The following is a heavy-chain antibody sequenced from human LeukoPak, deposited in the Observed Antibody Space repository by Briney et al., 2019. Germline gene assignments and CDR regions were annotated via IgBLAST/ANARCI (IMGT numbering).Heavy chain of an antibody. CDR1: GYTFTCYF. CDR3: ARGRPSPFDY. Sequence: GASLKVSCKASGYTFTCYFMYWVRQAPRQTLEWMGWINPNSGGTNYAQKFQGRVTMTRDTSISTAYMELSRLRSDDTAVYYCARGRPSPFDYWGQGTLVTVSS. CDR2: INPNSGGT. V-gene: IGHV1-2*02. J-gene: IGHJ4*02.